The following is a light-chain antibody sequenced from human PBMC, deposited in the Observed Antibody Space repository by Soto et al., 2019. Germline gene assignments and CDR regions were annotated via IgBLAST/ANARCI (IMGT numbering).Light chain of an antibody. CDR2: AAS. V-gene: IGKV1-39*01. J-gene: IGKJ1*01. CDR1: QSISSY. CDR3: QQSSTTPWT. Sequence: DIQMTQSPSSLSASVGDRVTITCRASQSISSYLNWYQQKPGKAPKLLIFAASSLQSGVPSRFSGSGFGTDFTLTISSLQPEDFATYYCQQSSTTPWTFGQGTKVDIK.